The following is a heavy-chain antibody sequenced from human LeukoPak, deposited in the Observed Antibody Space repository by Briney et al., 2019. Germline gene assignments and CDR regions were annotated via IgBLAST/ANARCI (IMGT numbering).Heavy chain of an antibody. CDR2: INPNSGGT. D-gene: IGHD3-10*01. CDR1: GYTFTGYY. V-gene: IGHV1-2*02. Sequence: GASVKVSCKASGYTFTGYYMHWVRQAPGQGLEWMGWINPNSGGTNYAQKFQGRVTMTRDTSISTAYMELSRLRSDDTAVYYCARDNYLTMVRGVIGNPFGYWGQGTLVTVSS. CDR3: ARDNYLTMVRGVIGNPFGY. J-gene: IGHJ4*02.